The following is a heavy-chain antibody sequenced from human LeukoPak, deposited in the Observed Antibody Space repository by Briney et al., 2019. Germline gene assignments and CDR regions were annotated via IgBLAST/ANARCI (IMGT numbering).Heavy chain of an antibody. Sequence: PSETLSLTCTVSGGSISSYYWSWIRQPAGKGLEWIGRIYTSGSTNYNPSLKSRVTMSVDTSKNQFSLKLSSVTAADTAVYYCARESYDFWSGYYYWFDPWGQGTLVTISS. CDR3: ARESYDFWSGYYYWFDP. CDR1: GGSISSYY. CDR2: IYTSGST. J-gene: IGHJ5*02. V-gene: IGHV4-4*07. D-gene: IGHD3-3*01.